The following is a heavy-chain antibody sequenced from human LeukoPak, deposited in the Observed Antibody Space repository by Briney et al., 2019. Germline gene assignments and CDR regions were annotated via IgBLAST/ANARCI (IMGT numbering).Heavy chain of an antibody. Sequence: SETLSLTCTVSGGSISSSSYYWGWIRQPPGKGLGWIGSIYYSGSTYYNPSLKSRVTISVDTSKNQFSLKLSSVTAADTAVYYCARGSWQLVLIITFRYFDYWGQGTLVTVSS. J-gene: IGHJ4*02. CDR3: ARGSWQLVLIITFRYFDY. V-gene: IGHV4-39*07. CDR2: IYYSGST. D-gene: IGHD6-13*01. CDR1: GGSISSSSYY.